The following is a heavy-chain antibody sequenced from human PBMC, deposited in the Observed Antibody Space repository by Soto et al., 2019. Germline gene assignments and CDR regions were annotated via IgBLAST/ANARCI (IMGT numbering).Heavy chain of an antibody. CDR1: GLTFSSYS. V-gene: IGHV3-48*02. D-gene: IGHD3-22*01. J-gene: IGHJ4*02. CDR2: ISSSSSTI. CDR3: ARDVAYYYDSSGHYFDY. Sequence: EVQLVESGGGLVQPGGSLRLSCAASGLTFSSYSMNWVRQAPGKGLEWVSYISSSSSTIYYAYSVKGRFTISRDNAKNSLYLQMNSLRYEDTAVYYCARDVAYYYDSSGHYFDYWGQGTLVTVSS.